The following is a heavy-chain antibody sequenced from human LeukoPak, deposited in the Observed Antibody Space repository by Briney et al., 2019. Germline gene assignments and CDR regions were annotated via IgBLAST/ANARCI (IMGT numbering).Heavy chain of an antibody. CDR3: ARVVPAAILDY. D-gene: IGHD2-2*02. J-gene: IGHJ4*02. Sequence: PSQTLSLTCTVSGGSISSGDYYWSWIRQPPGRGLEWIGYIHYSGSTYYNPSLKSRVTISVDTSKNQFSLKLSSVTAADTAVYYCARVVPAAILDYWGQGTLVTVSS. V-gene: IGHV4-30-4*08. CDR2: IHYSGST. CDR1: GGSISSGDYY.